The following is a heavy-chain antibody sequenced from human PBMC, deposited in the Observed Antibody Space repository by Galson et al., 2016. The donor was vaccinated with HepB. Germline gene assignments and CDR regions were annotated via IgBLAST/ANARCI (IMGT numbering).Heavy chain of an antibody. Sequence: QSGAEVTKPGESLRISCKASEYRFSSHWIGWVRQMPGKGLELVGFIYPGDSDTRYSPSFQGQVTISADKSISTAYLQWNSLKTSDTAVYYCARHRAGVYYLDYWGQGTLVTVSS. V-gene: IGHV5-51*01. CDR3: ARHRAGVYYLDY. CDR2: IYPGDSDT. J-gene: IGHJ4*02. CDR1: EYRFSSHW. D-gene: IGHD3-10*01.